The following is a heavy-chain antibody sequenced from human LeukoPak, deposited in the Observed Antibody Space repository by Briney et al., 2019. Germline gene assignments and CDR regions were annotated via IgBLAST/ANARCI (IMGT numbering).Heavy chain of an antibody. Sequence: GGSLRLSCAASGFTFTSYSMNWVSQAPGKGLEWVSYISSSGSTIYYADSVKGRFTISRDNANNSLYLQMNSLRAEDMAVYYCARATGDGRHAFDIWGQGTIVTVSS. J-gene: IGHJ3*02. CDR2: ISSSGSTI. CDR1: GFTFTSYS. V-gene: IGHV3-48*04. CDR3: ARATGDGRHAFDI. D-gene: IGHD7-27*01.